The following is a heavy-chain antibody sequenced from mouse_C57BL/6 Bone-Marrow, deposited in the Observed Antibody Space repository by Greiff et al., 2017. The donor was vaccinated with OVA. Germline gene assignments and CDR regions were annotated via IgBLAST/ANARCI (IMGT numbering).Heavy chain of an antibody. CDR1: GYTFTDYY. J-gene: IGHJ1*03. Sequence: QVQLQQSGPELVKPAASVKISCKASGYTFTDYYINWVKQRPGQGLEWIGWIFPGSGSTYYNEKFKGKATLTVDKSSSTAYMLLSSLTSEDSAVYFCEDYGNYVGWYFDVWGTGTTVTVSS. CDR2: IFPGSGST. CDR3: EDYGNYVGWYFDV. V-gene: IGHV1-75*01. D-gene: IGHD2-1*01.